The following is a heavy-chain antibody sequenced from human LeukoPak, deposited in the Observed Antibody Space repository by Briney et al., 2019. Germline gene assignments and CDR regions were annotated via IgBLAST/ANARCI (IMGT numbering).Heavy chain of an antibody. CDR2: ISGYNEKT. CDR3: ARDPGSFLSGSGWLNWFEP. Sequence: ASVKVSCKASGYTFNRYGINWVRQAPGQGLEWMGWISGYNEKTNYAQKFQGRVTMTTDTSMSTAYMELRRLRSDDTAVYYCARDPGSFLSGSGWLNWFEPWGQGTLVTVSS. V-gene: IGHV1-18*01. CDR1: GYTFNRYG. D-gene: IGHD6-19*01. J-gene: IGHJ5*02.